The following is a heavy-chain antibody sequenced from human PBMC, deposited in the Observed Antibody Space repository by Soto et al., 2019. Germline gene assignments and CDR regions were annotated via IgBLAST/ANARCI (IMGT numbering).Heavy chain of an antibody. V-gene: IGHV4-31*03. CDR1: GGSISSGGYY. CDR2: IYYSGST. D-gene: IGHD2-2*01. Sequence: SETLSLTCTVSGGSISSGGYYWSWIRQHPGKGLEWIGYIYYSGSTYYNPSLKSRVTISVDTSKNQFSLKLSSVTAADTAVFYFARQDCSSTSCYSVGWFDPWGQGTLVTVSS. J-gene: IGHJ5*02. CDR3: ARQDCSSTSCYSVGWFDP.